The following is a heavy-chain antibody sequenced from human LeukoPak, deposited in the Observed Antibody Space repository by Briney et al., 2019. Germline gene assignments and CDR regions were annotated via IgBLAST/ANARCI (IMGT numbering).Heavy chain of an antibody. CDR3: ARGKEVTMIPRSAFDI. Sequence: SVKVSCKASGGTFSSYAISWVRQAPGQGLEWMGGIIPISGTANYAQKFQGRVTITTDESTSTAYMELSSLRSEDTAVYYCARGKEVTMIPRSAFDIWGQGTMVTVSS. CDR2: IIPISGTA. J-gene: IGHJ3*02. CDR1: GGTFSSYA. D-gene: IGHD3-22*01. V-gene: IGHV1-69*05.